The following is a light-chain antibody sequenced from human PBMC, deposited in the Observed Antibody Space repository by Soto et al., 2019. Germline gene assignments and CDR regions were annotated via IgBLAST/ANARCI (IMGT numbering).Light chain of an antibody. CDR1: QSVSSN. V-gene: IGKV3-15*01. J-gene: IGKJ1*01. CDR3: QQYNNWPQT. CDR2: GAS. Sequence: EILMTQSPATLSVSPGERATLSCRASQSVSSNLAWYQQKPGQAPRHLIYGASTRATGIPARFSGSGSGTEFTLTISSLQSEDFAVYYCQQYNNWPQTFGQGTKV.